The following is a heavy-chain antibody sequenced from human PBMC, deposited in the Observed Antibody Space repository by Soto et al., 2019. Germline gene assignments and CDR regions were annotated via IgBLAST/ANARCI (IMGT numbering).Heavy chain of an antibody. CDR3: ARIVVGVTVDL. CDR1: GASVWSDSYF. Sequence: SETLSLTCAVSGASVWSDSYFWTWIRHPPGKGLEWIAYISHTGDTNYNPSLKSRVTIPIDTSRNQFSLTVTSVTAADTAVYFCARIVVGVTVDLWGQGPLVTVSS. CDR2: ISHTGDT. D-gene: IGHD1-26*01. J-gene: IGHJ4*02. V-gene: IGHV4-61*01.